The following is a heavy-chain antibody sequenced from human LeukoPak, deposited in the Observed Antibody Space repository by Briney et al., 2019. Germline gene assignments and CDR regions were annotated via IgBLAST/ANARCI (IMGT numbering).Heavy chain of an antibody. D-gene: IGHD3-10*01. CDR3: ARRPTLRASGSYPY. J-gene: IGHJ4*02. CDR2: IYHSGST. V-gene: IGHV4-38-2*02. Sequence: SETLSLTCTVSGYSISSGYYWGWIRQPPGKGLEWIGSIYHSGSTYYNPSLKSRVTISVDTSKNQFSLKLSSVTAADTAVYYCARRPTLRASGSYPYWGQGTLVTVSS. CDR1: GYSISSGYY.